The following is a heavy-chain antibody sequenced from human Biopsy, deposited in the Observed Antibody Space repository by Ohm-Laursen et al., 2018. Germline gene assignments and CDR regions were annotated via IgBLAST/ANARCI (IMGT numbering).Heavy chain of an antibody. CDR1: GASIEDYY. CDR3: ARDKITYCTSTSCDYFGMDV. Sequence: GTLSLTCTVSGASIEDYYWTWIRQAPGKTLEWIASINYRGNTNYNPSLKSRVTMSAHTSTNQFSLKLTSVTTADTAVYYCARDKITYCTSTSCDYFGMDVWGQGTTVTVSS. V-gene: IGHV4-59*01. CDR2: INYRGNT. D-gene: IGHD2-2*01. J-gene: IGHJ6*02.